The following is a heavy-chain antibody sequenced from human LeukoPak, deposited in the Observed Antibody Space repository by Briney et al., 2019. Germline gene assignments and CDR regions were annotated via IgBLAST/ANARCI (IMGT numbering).Heavy chain of an antibody. D-gene: IGHD3-10*01. CDR2: IHHSGST. CDR3: ASGHSAYYGMDV. CDR1: GDSISRHY. V-gene: IGHV4-59*08. Sequence: PSETLSLTCTVSGDSISRHYWNWIRQPPGRGLEWIGYIHHSGSTYCNPSLKSRVTISVDTSKNQFSLKLSSVTAADTAVYYCASGHSAYYGMDVWGQGTTVTVSS. J-gene: IGHJ6*02.